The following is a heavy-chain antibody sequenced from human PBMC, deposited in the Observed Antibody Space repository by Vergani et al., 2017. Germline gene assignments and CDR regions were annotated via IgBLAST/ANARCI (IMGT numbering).Heavy chain of an antibody. CDR1: GFTFKNAW. V-gene: IGHV3-15*01. CDR3: YTDYHDY. Sequence: EVQVVESGGGLIKPGGSLRLSCAASGFTFKNAWINWVRQAPGKGLEWIARIRSKNDGGTADYATPLKGRFTISRDESKDSAFLLMNNLKTEDTAAYFCYTDYHDYWGQGTLVTVSS. CDR2: IRSKNDGGTA. D-gene: IGHD2-2*02. J-gene: IGHJ4*02.